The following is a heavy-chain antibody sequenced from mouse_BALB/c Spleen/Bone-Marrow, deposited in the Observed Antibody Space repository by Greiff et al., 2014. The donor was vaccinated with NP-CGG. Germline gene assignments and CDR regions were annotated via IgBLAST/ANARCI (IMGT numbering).Heavy chain of an antibody. Sequence: EVQLQQSGAELVKPGASVKLSCTASGFNIKDTYIHWVKQRPEQGLEWIGRIDPANDNTKYDPKFQGKATITADTSSSTAYLQRSSRTSEDTAVYYCASYVYGYYFDYWGQGTTLTVSS. D-gene: IGHD2-2*01. CDR2: IDPANDNT. J-gene: IGHJ2*01. V-gene: IGHV14-3*02. CDR1: GFNIKDTY. CDR3: ASYVYGYYFDY.